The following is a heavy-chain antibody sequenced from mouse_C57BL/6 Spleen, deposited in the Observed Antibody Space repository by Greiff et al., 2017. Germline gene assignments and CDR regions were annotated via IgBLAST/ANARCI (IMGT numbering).Heavy chain of an antibody. J-gene: IGHJ2*01. CDR1: GFTFSSYG. D-gene: IGHD3-2*01. CDR3: ARQKTGDFDC. CDR2: ISSGGSYT. Sequence: EVKLVESGGDLVKPGGSLKLSCAASGFTFSSYGMSWVRQTPDKRLEWVATISSGGSYTYYPDSVKGRFTISRDNAKNTLYLQMSSLKSEDTAMYYCARQKTGDFDCWGQGTTLTVSS. V-gene: IGHV5-6*01.